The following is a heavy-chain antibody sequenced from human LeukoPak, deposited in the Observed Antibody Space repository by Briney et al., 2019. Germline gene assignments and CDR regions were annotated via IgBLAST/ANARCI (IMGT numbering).Heavy chain of an antibody. CDR3: ARRGSSNNWYSNGMDV. V-gene: IGHV3-30*02. CDR1: GFTFSSYG. D-gene: IGHD1-1*01. CDR2: IWSDGFNK. Sequence: PGGSLRLSCAASGFTFSSYGIHWVRQAPGKGLEWVVFIWSDGFNKYYADSVKGRFTISRDNSKNTLYLQMNSLRGEDTAVCYCARRGSSNNWYSNGMDVWGQGTTVTVSS. J-gene: IGHJ6*02.